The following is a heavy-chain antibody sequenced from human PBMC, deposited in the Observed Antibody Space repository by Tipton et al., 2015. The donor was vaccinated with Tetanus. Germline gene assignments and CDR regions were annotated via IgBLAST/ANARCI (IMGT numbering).Heavy chain of an antibody. CDR1: GFSVANHW. D-gene: IGHD6-19*01. V-gene: IGHV3-7*03. CDR3: ARDRGEQWTNFYYMDV. J-gene: IGHJ6*03. Sequence: SLRLSCAASGFSVANHWMSWVRQAPGKGLEWVANIREDGGETKYVDSVKGRFTISRGNAKNSFYLQMNSLRVEDTAVYYCARDRGEQWTNFYYMDVWGKGRMVIVSS. CDR2: IREDGGET.